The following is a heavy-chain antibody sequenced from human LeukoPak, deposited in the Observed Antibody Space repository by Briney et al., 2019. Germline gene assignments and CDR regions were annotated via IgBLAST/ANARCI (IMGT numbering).Heavy chain of an antibody. J-gene: IGHJ4*02. D-gene: IGHD3-16*02. CDR3: ARGLRLGELSLSLDY. V-gene: IGHV3-48*03. CDR1: GFTFSSYE. Sequence: GALRLSCAASGFTFSSYEMNWVRQAPGKGLEWVSYISSIGTTIYYADSVKGRFTISRDNAKNSLYLQMNSLRAEDTAVYYCARGLRLGELSLSLDYWGQGTLVTVSS. CDR2: ISSIGTTI.